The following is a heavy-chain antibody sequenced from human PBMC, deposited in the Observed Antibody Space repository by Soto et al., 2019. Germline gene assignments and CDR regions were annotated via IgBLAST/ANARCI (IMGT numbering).Heavy chain of an antibody. CDR1: GGTFSSYA. D-gene: IGHD1-26*01. Sequence: GASVKVSCKASGGTFSSYAISWVRQAPGQGLEWMGGIIPIFGTANYAQKFQGRVTITADESTSTAYMELSSLRSEDTALYYCAREPRGSHDPYFDYWGQGTLVTVSS. V-gene: IGHV1-69*13. J-gene: IGHJ4*02. CDR3: AREPRGSHDPYFDY. CDR2: IIPIFGTA.